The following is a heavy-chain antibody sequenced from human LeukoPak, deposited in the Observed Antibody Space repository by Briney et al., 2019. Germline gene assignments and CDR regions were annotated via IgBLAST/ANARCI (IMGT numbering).Heavy chain of an antibody. J-gene: IGHJ1*01. CDR3: ARAPSEIGGYYPEYFRH. CDR1: GFTFSTYW. V-gene: IGHV3-74*01. Sequence: GGSLRLSCAASGFTFSTYWMHWVRQAPGKGLVWVSRIKSDGGTNYADSVKGRFTISGDNAKKTVSLQMNSLRPEDTGVYYCARAPSEIGGYYPEYFRHWGQGTLVTVSS. D-gene: IGHD3-22*01. CDR2: IKSDGGT.